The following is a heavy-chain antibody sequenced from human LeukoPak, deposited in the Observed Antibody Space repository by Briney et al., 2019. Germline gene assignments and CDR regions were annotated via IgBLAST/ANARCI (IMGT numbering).Heavy chain of an antibody. Sequence: PGGSLRLSCSASGFSFRDYDMNWIRQAPGKGLEWVSYIRSDGSTIYDAASVRGRFSTSRNNAAQSLFLQMNSLRVDDTAVYYCAREGRGYYGDFDFWGQGTLVTVSS. CDR1: GFSFRDYD. V-gene: IGHV3-11*01. J-gene: IGHJ4*02. D-gene: IGHD3-22*01. CDR3: AREGRGYYGDFDF. CDR2: IRSDGSTI.